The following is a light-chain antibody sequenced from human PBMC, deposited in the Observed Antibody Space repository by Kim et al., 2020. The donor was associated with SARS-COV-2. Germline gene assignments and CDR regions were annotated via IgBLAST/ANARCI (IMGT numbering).Light chain of an antibody. J-gene: IGKJ4*01. CDR1: QDISSW. Sequence: DIQMTQSPSSVSASVGDRVTITCRASQDISSWLAWYQQKPGKARKLLISAASSLQSGVPSRFSGSGSGTDFTLTISSLQPEDFASYYCQRADSFPLGFGGGTKVDIK. CDR3: QRADSFPLG. CDR2: AAS. V-gene: IGKV1-12*01.